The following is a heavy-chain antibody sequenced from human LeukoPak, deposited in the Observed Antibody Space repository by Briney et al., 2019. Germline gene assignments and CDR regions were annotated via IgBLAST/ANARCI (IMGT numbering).Heavy chain of an antibody. Sequence: GSLRLSCAATGFTFSSYSMNWVRQAPGKGLEWVSYISSSSSYIYYADSVRGRFTISRDISKNTLYLQMNDLGAEDTALYYCVRGLSGVSSWYFDLWGRGTLVSVSS. V-gene: IGHV3-21*05. J-gene: IGHJ2*01. CDR3: VRGLSGVSSWYFDL. CDR1: GFTFSSYS. D-gene: IGHD7-27*01. CDR2: ISSSSSYI.